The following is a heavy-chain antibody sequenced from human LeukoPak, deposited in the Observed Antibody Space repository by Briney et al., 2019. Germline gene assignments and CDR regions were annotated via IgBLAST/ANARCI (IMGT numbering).Heavy chain of an antibody. CDR1: GFTFSDHY. V-gene: IGHV3-72*01. CDR2: IRDKANSYTT. D-gene: IGHD3-22*01. J-gene: IGHJ6*02. Sequence: GGSLRLSCVASGFTFSDHYMDWVRQAPGKGLEWVGRIRDKANSYTTEYAASVKGRYTVSRDDSASSLYLQMNSLKTEDTAVYYCARDNYDSSGSSWTYYYYGMDVWGQGTTVTVSS. CDR3: ARDNYDSSGSSWTYYYYGMDV.